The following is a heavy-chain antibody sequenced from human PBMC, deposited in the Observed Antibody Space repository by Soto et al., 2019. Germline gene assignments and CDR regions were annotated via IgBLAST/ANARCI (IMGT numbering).Heavy chain of an antibody. Sequence: ASVKVSCKASGYTFTSYDINWVRQATGQGLGWMGWMNPNSGNTGYAQKFQGRVTMTRNTSISTAYMELSSLRSEDTAVYYCARGRHGITGTTVALDIWGQGTMVTVSS. CDR3: ARGRHGITGTTVALDI. V-gene: IGHV1-8*02. CDR2: MNPNSGNT. J-gene: IGHJ3*02. D-gene: IGHD1-20*01. CDR1: GYTFTSYD.